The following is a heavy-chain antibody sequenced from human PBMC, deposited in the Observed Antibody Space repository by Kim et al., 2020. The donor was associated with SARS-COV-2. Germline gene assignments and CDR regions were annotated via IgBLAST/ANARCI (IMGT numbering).Heavy chain of an antibody. V-gene: IGHV4-34*01. Sequence: SETLSLTCAVYGGSFSGYYWSWIRQPPGKGLEWIGEINHSGSTNYNPSLKSRVTISVDTSKNQFSLKLSSVTAADTAVYYCARGNIVVVPAAKYYYMDVWGKGTTVTVSS. D-gene: IGHD2-2*01. CDR2: INHSGST. CDR3: ARGNIVVVPAAKYYYMDV. CDR1: GGSFSGYY. J-gene: IGHJ6*03.